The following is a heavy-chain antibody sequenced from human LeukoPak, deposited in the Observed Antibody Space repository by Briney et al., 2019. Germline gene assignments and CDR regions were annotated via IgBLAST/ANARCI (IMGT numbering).Heavy chain of an antibody. J-gene: IGHJ4*02. V-gene: IGHV3-21*04. D-gene: IGHD5-18*01. CDR3: ANVRYKYGKDY. Sequence: GGSLRLSCAASGFTFSSYSMNWVRQAPGKGLEWVSSISSSSSYIYYADSVKGRFTISRDNAKNSLYLQMNSLRAEDTAVYYCANVRYKYGKDYWGQGTLVTVSS. CDR1: GFTFSSYS. CDR2: ISSSSSYI.